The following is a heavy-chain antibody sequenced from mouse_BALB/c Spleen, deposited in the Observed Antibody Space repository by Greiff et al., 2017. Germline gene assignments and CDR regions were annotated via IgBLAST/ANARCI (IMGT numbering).Heavy chain of an antibody. D-gene: IGHD4-1*02. CDR1: GYSITSDYA. Sequence: EVKLMESGPGLVKPSQSLSLTCTVTGYSITSDYAWNWIRQFPGNKLEWMGYISYSGSTSYNPSLKSRISITRDTSKNQFFLQLNSVTTEDTATYYCARANWDLYYFDYWGQGTTLTVSS. J-gene: IGHJ2*01. CDR3: ARANWDLYYFDY. CDR2: ISYSGST. V-gene: IGHV3-2*02.